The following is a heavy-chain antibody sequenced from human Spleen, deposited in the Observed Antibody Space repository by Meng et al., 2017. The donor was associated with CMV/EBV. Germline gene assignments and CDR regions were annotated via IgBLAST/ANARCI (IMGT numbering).Heavy chain of an antibody. J-gene: IGHJ4*02. V-gene: IGHV3-11*04. CDR1: GFIFTDYY. CDR2: ISPSSTSI. Sequence: GGSLRLSCAASGFIFTDYYMTWIRQAPEKGLEWISYISPSSTSIYYADPVKGRFTISRDNAKNTLYLQMNSLRAEDTAVYYCARGLDYWGQGTLVTVSS. CDR3: ARGLDY.